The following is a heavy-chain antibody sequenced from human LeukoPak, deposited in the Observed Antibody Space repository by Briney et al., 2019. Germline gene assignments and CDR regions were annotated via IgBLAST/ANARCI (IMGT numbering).Heavy chain of an antibody. CDR1: GFTVSSNY. CDR2: IQSGGTT. D-gene: IGHD5/OR15-5a*01. V-gene: IGHV3-53*01. CDR3: ARDLRGVYIFDQ. Sequence: GGSLRLSCAVSGFTVSSNYMHWVRQAPGTGLEWVSIIQSGGTTYYADSVRGRFTISRDNSKNTLDLQMNSLRADDTAVYYCARDLRGVYIFDQWGQGTLVTVSS. J-gene: IGHJ4*02.